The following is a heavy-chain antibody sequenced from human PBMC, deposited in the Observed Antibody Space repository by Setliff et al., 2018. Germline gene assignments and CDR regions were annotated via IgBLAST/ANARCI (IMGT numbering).Heavy chain of an antibody. J-gene: IGHJ6*03. CDR2: IYYSGST. Sequence: SETLSLTCRVSGGSISSGNYYWGLIRQPPGKGLEWVATIYYSGSTYSNPSLKSRLIISVDAPDNQFSVKLSSVTAADTAVYYCARATYSTGWYGGGGAYYYMDVWGKGTTVTVSS. CDR3: ARATYSTGWYGGGGAYYYMDV. CDR1: GGSISSGNYY. V-gene: IGHV4-39*01. D-gene: IGHD6-19*01.